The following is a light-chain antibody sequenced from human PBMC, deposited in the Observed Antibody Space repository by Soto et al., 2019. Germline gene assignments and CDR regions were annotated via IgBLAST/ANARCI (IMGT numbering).Light chain of an antibody. CDR1: QSLGGN. CDR2: RAS. CDR3: HQYSNWPPWT. J-gene: IGKJ1*01. Sequence: IVMTQSPATLALSPGDTATLSCRASQSLGGNLAWYQQTPGQAPRLLIFRASSRAKGVPARFSASGSGTEFTLTISGLQSEDFAVYYCHQYSNWPPWTFGQGTKVDI. V-gene: IGKV3-15*01.